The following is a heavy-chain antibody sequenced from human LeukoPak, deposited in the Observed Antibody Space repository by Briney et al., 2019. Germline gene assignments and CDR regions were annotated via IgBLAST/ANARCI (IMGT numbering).Heavy chain of an antibody. Sequence: SQTLSLTCAISGDSVSSNSAAWNWIRQSPSRGLEWLGRTYYRSKWYNDYAVSVKSRITINPDTSKNQFSLQLNSVTPEDTAVYYCARVVTVIVTVAMAPFDPWGQGTLVTVSS. V-gene: IGHV6-1*01. D-gene: IGHD2-2*01. CDR3: ARVVTVIVTVAMAPFDP. J-gene: IGHJ5*02. CDR2: TYYRSKWYN. CDR1: GDSVSSNSAA.